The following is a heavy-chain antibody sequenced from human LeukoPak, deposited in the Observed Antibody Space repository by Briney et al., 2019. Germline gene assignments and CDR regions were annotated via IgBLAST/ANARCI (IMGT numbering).Heavy chain of an antibody. V-gene: IGHV4-39*07. CDR3: ARGPRAMIVVGQRYFQH. CDR1: GGSISSSSYY. Sequence: SETLSLTCTVSGGSISSSSYYWGWIRQPPGTGLEWIGSIYYSGSTYYNPSLKSRVTISVDTSKNQFSLKLSSVTAADTAVYYCARGPRAMIVVGQRYFQHWGQGTLVTVSS. CDR2: IYYSGST. J-gene: IGHJ1*01. D-gene: IGHD3-22*01.